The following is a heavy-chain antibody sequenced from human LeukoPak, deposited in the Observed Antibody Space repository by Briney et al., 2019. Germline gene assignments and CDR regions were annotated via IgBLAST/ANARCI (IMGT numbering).Heavy chain of an antibody. J-gene: IGHJ4*02. V-gene: IGHV1-46*01. CDR1: GYTLTDYY. D-gene: IGHD2-8*01. CDR2: INPRGRGT. Sequence: GASVKVSCKAPGYTLTDYYIHWVRQAPGQGLEWMGVINPRGRGTSYAQKFQGRVTMTRDTSTSTVYTELCSLRSEDTAVYYCARGIVLMVYAIDYWGQGTLVTVSS. CDR3: ARGIVLMVYAIDY.